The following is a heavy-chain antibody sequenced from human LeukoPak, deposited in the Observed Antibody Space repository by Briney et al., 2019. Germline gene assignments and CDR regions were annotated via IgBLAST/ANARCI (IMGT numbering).Heavy chain of an antibody. Sequence: PSETLSPTCTVSGYSISSGYYWGWIRQPPGNGLEWIGSIYHSGDTYYNPSLKSRVTISVDTSKNQFSLKLDSVTAADTAVYYCAKGTSSGWYYFDYWGQGTLVTVSS. CDR3: AKGTSSGWYYFDY. D-gene: IGHD6-19*01. J-gene: IGHJ4*02. V-gene: IGHV4-38-2*02. CDR1: GYSISSGYY. CDR2: IYHSGDT.